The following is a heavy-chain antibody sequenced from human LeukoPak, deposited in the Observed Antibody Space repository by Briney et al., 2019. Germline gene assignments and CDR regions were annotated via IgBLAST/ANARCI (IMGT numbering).Heavy chain of an antibody. J-gene: IGHJ4*02. CDR2: INPNSGGT. D-gene: IGHD3-22*01. CDR3: ARDIHYDSSGYGY. V-gene: IGHV1-2*02. Sequence: ASVKVSCKASGYTFTGYYMHWVRQAPGQGLEWMGWINPNSGGTNYAQKFQGRVTMTRDTSISTAYMELSRLRSDDTAVYYCARDIHYDSSGYGYWGLGTLVTVSS. CDR1: GYTFTGYY.